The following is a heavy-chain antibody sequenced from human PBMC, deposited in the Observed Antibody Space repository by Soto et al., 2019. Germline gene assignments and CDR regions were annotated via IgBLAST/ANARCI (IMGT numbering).Heavy chain of an antibody. CDR1: GYTFTSYD. CDR3: ARVGLRREYDYVWGSYRYLLDY. Sequence: ASVKVSCKASGYTFTSYDINWVRQATGQGLEWMGWMNPNSGNTGYAQKFQGRVTMTRNTSISTAYMELSSLRSEDTAVYYCARVGLRREYDYVWGSYRYLLDYWVQGTLVTVSS. V-gene: IGHV1-8*01. D-gene: IGHD3-16*02. J-gene: IGHJ4*02. CDR2: MNPNSGNT.